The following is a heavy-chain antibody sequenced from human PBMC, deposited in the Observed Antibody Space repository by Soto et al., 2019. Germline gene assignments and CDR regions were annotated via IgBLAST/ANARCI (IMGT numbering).Heavy chain of an antibody. CDR2: INPNSGVT. Sequence: QVQLVQPGAEVKEPGASVKVSCKASGYTFINYYLHWVRQAPGQGLEWMGWINPNSGVTKYAQKFQGRVTMTRDTSITTAYMELNRLRSDDTAVYYCAVVDVLTGYYSFDYWGQGSLVTVSS. CDR1: GYTFINYY. CDR3: AVVDVLTGYYSFDY. D-gene: IGHD3-9*01. V-gene: IGHV1-2*02. J-gene: IGHJ4*02.